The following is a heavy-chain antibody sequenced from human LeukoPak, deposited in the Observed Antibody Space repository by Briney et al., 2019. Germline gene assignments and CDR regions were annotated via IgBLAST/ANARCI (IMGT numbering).Heavy chain of an antibody. CDR3: TRDPNGDYVGAFDM. CDR1: GITFSTYA. J-gene: IGHJ3*02. CDR2: IRGGGGGT. V-gene: IGHV3-23*01. D-gene: IGHD4-17*01. Sequence: GGSLRLSCAASGITFSTYAMTWVRQAPGKGLEWVSSIRGGGGGTDYADSVKGRFTISRDNSRDTLFLQMNSLRAEDTALYYCTRDPNGDYVGAFDMWGPGTMVTVSS.